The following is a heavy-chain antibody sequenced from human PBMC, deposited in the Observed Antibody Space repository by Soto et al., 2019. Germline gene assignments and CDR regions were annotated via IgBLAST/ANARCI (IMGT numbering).Heavy chain of an antibody. J-gene: IGHJ5*02. CDR3: ARGIATGQLDP. CDR1: GYTFTRYT. V-gene: IGHV1-3*01. D-gene: IGHD2-15*01. CDR2: INPDNGNT. Sequence: ASVKVSCKASGYTFTRYTMNRVRQAPGQRLEWMGWINPDNGNTKSSQKFQDRVIITRDTSASTAYMDLSSLRSEDTAVYYCARGIATGQLDPWGQGTLVTVSS.